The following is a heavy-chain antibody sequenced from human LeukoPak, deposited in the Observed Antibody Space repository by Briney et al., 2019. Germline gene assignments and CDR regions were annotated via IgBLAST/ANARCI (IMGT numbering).Heavy chain of an antibody. V-gene: IGHV3-30*18. D-gene: IGHD5-12*01. J-gene: IGHJ4*02. CDR1: GFTFSSSG. CDR3: AKDVEWQRGYVDY. CDR2: ISYDGSNK. Sequence: PGRSLRLSCAASGFTFSSSGMHWVRQAPGKGLEWVAFISYDGSNKYYADSVKGRFTISRDNSKNTLYLQMNSLRAEDTAVYYCAKDVEWQRGYVDYWGQGTLVTVSS.